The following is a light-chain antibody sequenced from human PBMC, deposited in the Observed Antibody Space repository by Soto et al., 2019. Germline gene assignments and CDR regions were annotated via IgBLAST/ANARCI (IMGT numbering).Light chain of an antibody. Sequence: EIVMTQSLATLSVSPGEGATLSCRASQSVSTDLAWYQQKPGQAPRLLIYGASTRATGIPARFSGSGSGTEFTLTISSLQSEDFALYFCQQYNNWPPWTFGQGTKVDIK. CDR3: QQYNNWPPWT. J-gene: IGKJ1*01. V-gene: IGKV3-15*01. CDR2: GAS. CDR1: QSVSTD.